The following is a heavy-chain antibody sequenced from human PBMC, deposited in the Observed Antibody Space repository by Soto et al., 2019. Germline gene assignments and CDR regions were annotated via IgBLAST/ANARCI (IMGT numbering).Heavy chain of an antibody. CDR1: GFPFVDYA. D-gene: IGHD6-6*01. J-gene: IGHJ6*02. V-gene: IGHV3-23*01. CDR2: ISGSGGST. CDR3: AKDRSLVISSNPQAARLDF. Sequence: GESLSLSCTASGFPFVDYAMSWCRQAPGPGLEWVSAISGSGGSTYYADSVKGRFTISRDNSKNTLYLQMNSLRAEDTAVYYCAKDRSLVISSNPQAARLDFWGPGTTDPVS.